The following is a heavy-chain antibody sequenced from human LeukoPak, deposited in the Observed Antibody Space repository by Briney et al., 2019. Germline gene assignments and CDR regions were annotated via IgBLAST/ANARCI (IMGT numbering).Heavy chain of an antibody. CDR1: GFTFSSYA. J-gene: IGHJ4*02. CDR3: ASGSVGATTPCDY. Sequence: GGSLRLSCAASGFTFSSYAMHWVRQAPGKGLEWVAVISYDGSNKYYADSVKGRFTISRDNSKNTLYLQMNNLRAEDTAVYYCASGSVGATTPCDYWGQGTLVTVSS. CDR2: ISYDGSNK. D-gene: IGHD1-26*01. V-gene: IGHV3-30-3*01.